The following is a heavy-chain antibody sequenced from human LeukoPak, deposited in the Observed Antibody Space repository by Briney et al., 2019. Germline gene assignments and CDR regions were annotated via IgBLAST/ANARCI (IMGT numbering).Heavy chain of an antibody. CDR2: IIPILGIA. D-gene: IGHD2-15*01. V-gene: IGHV1-69*04. CDR1: GGTFSSYA. J-gene: IGHJ5*02. CDR3: ARGEVVVVAAEFDP. Sequence: ASVKVSCKASGGTFSSYAISWVRQAPGQGLEWMGRIIPILGIANYAQKFQGRVTITADKSTSTACMELSSLRSEDTAVYYCARGEVVVVAAEFDPWGQGTLVTVSS.